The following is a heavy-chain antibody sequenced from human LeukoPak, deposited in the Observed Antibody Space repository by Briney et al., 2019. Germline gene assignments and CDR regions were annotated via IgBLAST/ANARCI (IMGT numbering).Heavy chain of an antibody. Sequence: PSETLSLTCTVSGGSITSHYWTWIRQPAGKGLEWIGHFYIKDRTNYTPPTFNPSLRSRASVSIDTSNSRFSLHLTSVTAADTAMYYCAREVGYYDSTDYRTGYDYRTEYFQYWGQGALVTVSS. D-gene: IGHD3-22*01. CDR1: GGSITSHY. V-gene: IGHV4-4*07. J-gene: IGHJ1*01. CDR3: AREVGYYDSTDYRTGYDYRTEYFQY. CDR2: FYIKDRT.